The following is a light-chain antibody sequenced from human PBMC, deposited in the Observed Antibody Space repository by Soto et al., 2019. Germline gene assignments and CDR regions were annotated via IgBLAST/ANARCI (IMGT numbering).Light chain of an antibody. V-gene: IGKV1-39*01. CDR2: AAS. Sequence: DIQMTQPPSSLSASVGDRVTITCRTNQTIINYLNWSQQKPGKAPKLLISAASSLQSGVPSRFTGSGSGTDFTLTISSLQPEDFATYYCHQTYTIPITFGQGTRLEI. CDR3: HQTYTIPIT. J-gene: IGKJ5*01. CDR1: QTIINY.